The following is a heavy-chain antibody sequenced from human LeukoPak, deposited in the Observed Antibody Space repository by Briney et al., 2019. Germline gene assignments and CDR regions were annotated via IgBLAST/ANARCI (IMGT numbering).Heavy chain of an antibody. CDR3: ARNNGVDFDY. D-gene: IGHD2-8*01. CDR1: GALISSGGYY. V-gene: IGHV4-31*03. CDR2: IDDSGRT. J-gene: IGHJ4*02. Sequence: SETLSLTCTVSGALISSGGYYWSWIRQHPGKGLEWIGYIDDSGRTYYNPPLKSRITVSVDTSKNHFSLNLNSVTAADTAVYFCARNNGVDFDYWGQGTLVTVSS.